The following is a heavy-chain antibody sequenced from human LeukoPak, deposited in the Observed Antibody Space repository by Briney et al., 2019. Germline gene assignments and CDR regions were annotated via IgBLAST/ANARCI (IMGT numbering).Heavy chain of an antibody. CDR1: GGSFSGYY. J-gene: IGHJ4*02. CDR2: INHGGST. CDR3: ARGSSTGTLRY. D-gene: IGHD1-1*01. Sequence: SETLSLTCAVYGGSFSGYYWSWIRQPPGKGLEWIGEINHGGSTNYNPSLKSRVTISVDTSKNQFSLKLSSVTAADTAVYYCARGSSTGTLRYWGQGTLVTVSS. V-gene: IGHV4-34*01.